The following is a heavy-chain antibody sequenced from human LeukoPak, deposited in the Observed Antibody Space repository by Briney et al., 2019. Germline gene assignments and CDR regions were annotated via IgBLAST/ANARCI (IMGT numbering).Heavy chain of an antibody. CDR3: VMGVWFVDY. J-gene: IGHJ4*02. V-gene: IGHV4-34*01. CDR2: INHGGST. D-gene: IGHD3-10*01. CDR1: GGSFSGYY. Sequence: PSETLSLTCAVYGGSFSGYYWSWIRQPPGKGLEWIGEINHGGSTNYNPSLKSRVTISVDTSKNQFSLKLSSVTAADTAVYYCVMGVWFVDYWGQGTLVTVSS.